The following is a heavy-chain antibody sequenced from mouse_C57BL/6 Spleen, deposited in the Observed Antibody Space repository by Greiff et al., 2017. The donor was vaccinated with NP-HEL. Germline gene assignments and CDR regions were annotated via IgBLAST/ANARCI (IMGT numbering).Heavy chain of an antibody. CDR2: IDPSDSYT. J-gene: IGHJ4*01. D-gene: IGHD1-1*01. CDR3: AKGGTVVDAMDY. CDR1: GYTFTSYW. V-gene: IGHV1-59*01. Sequence: QVQLQQPGAELVRPGPSVKLSCKASGYTFTSYWMHWVKQRPGRGLEWIGVIDPSDSYTNYNQKFKGKATLTVDTSSSTAYMQLSSLTSEDSAVYYCAKGGTVVDAMDYWGQGTSVTVSS.